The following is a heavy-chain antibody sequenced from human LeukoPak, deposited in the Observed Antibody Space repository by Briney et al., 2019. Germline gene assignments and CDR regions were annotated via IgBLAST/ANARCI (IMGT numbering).Heavy chain of an antibody. J-gene: IGHJ4*02. V-gene: IGHV3-7*03. D-gene: IGHD6-19*01. CDR2: IKQDGFET. CDR1: GFSFSTYV. CDR3: ARRSWLALDY. Sequence: GGSLRLSCVASGFSFSTYVMNWVRQAPGKGLGGVANIKQDGFETNYVGSVKGRFTISRDNAKNSLYLQMNSLRAEDTAVYYCARRSWLALDYWGQGTLVTVSS.